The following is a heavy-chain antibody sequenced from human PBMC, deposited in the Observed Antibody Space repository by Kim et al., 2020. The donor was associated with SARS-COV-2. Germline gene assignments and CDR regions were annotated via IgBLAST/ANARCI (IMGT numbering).Heavy chain of an antibody. CDR1: GFTFSSYR. CDR3: AREYSYESGYFYY. CDR2: IKRSSSEK. D-gene: IGHD5-18*01. Sequence: GGSLRLSCAASGFTFSSYRMNWVRQAPGKGLEWVSSIKRSSSEKYYADSVKGRFTISRDNAKNSLYLQMNSLRAEDTAVYYCAREYSYESGYFYYWGQGTLLTVSS. J-gene: IGHJ4*02. V-gene: IGHV3-21*01.